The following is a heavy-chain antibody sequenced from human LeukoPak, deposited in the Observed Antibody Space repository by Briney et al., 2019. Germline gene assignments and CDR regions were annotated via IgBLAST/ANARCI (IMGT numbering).Heavy chain of an antibody. CDR2: INPNSGGT. CDR3: ARYYYGSGSYPLDY. J-gene: IGHJ4*02. CDR1: GYTFTGYY. V-gene: IGHV1-2*02. D-gene: IGHD3-10*01. Sequence: ASVKVSCKASGYTFTGYYMHWVRQAPGQGLEWMGWINPNSGGTNYAQKFQGRVTMTRDTSISTAYMELSRLRSDDTVVYYCARYYYGSGSYPLDYWGQGTLVTVSS.